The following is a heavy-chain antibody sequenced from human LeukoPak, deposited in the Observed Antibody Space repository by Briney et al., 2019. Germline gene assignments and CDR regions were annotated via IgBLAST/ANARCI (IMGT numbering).Heavy chain of an antibody. D-gene: IGHD1/OR15-1a*01. CDR2: ISGSGGSA. V-gene: IGHV3-23*01. Sequence: GGSLRLSCAASGITFSSYAMNWVRQAPGKGLEWVSGISGSGGSARYADSVKGRFTISRDNSKNTLYLQMNSLRAEDTAVYYCAKSTDWNTFDSWGQGTLVTVSS. J-gene: IGHJ4*02. CDR3: AKSTDWNTFDS. CDR1: GITFSSYA.